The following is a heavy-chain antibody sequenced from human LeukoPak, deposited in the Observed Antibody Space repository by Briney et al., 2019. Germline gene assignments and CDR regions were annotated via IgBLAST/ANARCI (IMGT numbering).Heavy chain of an antibody. Sequence: PGRSLRLSCAASGFTFSNAWMSWVRQAPGKGLEWVGRILSKIDGGTTDYAAPVKGRFTISRDDSKKTLYLQMNSLKTEDTAVYYRTTFDMGSYGLDVWGLGATVTVSS. CDR1: GFTFSNAW. D-gene: IGHD3-9*01. CDR2: ILSKIDGGTT. J-gene: IGHJ6*02. V-gene: IGHV3-15*01. CDR3: TTFDMGSYGLDV.